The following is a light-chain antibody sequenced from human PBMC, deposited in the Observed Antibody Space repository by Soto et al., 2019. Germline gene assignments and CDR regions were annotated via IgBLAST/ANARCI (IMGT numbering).Light chain of an antibody. V-gene: IGLV2-14*03. J-gene: IGLJ2*01. CDR3: SAYTTSNTVVG. Sequence: QSALTQPASVSGSPGQSISFSCTGTSSDIGAYNYVSWYQHHPGKAPKLLIYDVTDRPSGVSDRFSGSESGTTASLAISGLQAEDEADYFCSAYTTSNTVVGLGGGTKVTVL. CDR2: DVT. CDR1: SSDIGAYNY.